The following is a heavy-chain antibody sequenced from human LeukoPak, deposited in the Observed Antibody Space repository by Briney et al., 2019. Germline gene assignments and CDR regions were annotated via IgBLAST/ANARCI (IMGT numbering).Heavy chain of an antibody. CDR1: GGSISSYY. J-gene: IGHJ4*02. V-gene: IGHV4-4*07. Sequence: SETLSLTCTVSGGSISSYYLSWIRQPAGKGLEWIGRVYGGGSTTYNPSLKSRVSISVDTSKNQFSLEVTSVTAADTAVYYCATDFGDSSGWYRFWGQGTLVAVSS. D-gene: IGHD6-19*01. CDR3: ATDFGDSSGWYRF. CDR2: VYGGGST.